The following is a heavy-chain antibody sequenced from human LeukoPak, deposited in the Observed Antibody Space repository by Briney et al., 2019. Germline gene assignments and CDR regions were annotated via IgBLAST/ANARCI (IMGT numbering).Heavy chain of an antibody. J-gene: IGHJ4*02. V-gene: IGHV1-8*01. CDR1: GYTFTSYD. D-gene: IGHD6-13*01. CDR2: MNPNSGNT. Sequence: ASVKVSCKASGYTFTSYDINWVRQATGQGLEWMGWMNPNSGNTGYAQKFQGRVTMTRNTSISTAYMELSSLRSDDTAVYYCARDQQLVLGYWGQGTLVTVSS. CDR3: ARDQQLVLGY.